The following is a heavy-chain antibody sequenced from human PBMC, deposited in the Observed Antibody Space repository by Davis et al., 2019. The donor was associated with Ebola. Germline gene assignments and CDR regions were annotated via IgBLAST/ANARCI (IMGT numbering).Heavy chain of an antibody. D-gene: IGHD3-3*01. Sequence: PSETLSLTCTVSGGSISSGDYYWSWIRQPPGKGLEWIGYIYYSGSTYYNPSLKSRVTISVDTSKNQFSLKLSSVTAADTAVYYCARLRFLGWVEYWGQGTLVTVSS. V-gene: IGHV4-30-4*01. CDR3: ARLRFLGWVEY. CDR1: GGSISSGDYY. J-gene: IGHJ4*02. CDR2: IYYSGST.